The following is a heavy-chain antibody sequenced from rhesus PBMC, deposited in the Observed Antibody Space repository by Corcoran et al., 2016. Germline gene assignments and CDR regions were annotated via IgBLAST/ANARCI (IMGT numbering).Heavy chain of an antibody. CDR2: SSPYKGNK. CDR1: GSTFTSYY. D-gene: IGHD4-23*01. V-gene: IGHV1-180*01. CDR3: TRAEYKRYWYFDL. J-gene: IGHJ2*01. Sequence: QVQLVQSGAEIKQPGASVKLSCKASGSTFTSYYMHWVRQAPGQGLEWIGLSSPYKGNKGDAQNFQGRVTITTDTSTSTGYMELSSLRSEDTAVYYCTRAEYKRYWYFDLWGPGTTITISS.